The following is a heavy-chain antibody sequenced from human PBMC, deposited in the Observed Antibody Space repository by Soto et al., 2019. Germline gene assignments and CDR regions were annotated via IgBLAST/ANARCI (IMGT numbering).Heavy chain of an antibody. CDR3: ARSPGSTAKYYGMDV. V-gene: IGHV3-11*06. D-gene: IGHD3-10*01. J-gene: IGHJ6*02. Sequence: QVQLVESGGGLVKPGGSLRLSCAASGFTFSDYYMSWIRQAPGKGLEWVSYISSGSSYTNYADSVKGRFTISRDNAKNSLYLQMNSLRAEDTAVYYCARSPGSTAKYYGMDVWGQGTTVTVSS. CDR1: GFTFSDYY. CDR2: ISSGSSYT.